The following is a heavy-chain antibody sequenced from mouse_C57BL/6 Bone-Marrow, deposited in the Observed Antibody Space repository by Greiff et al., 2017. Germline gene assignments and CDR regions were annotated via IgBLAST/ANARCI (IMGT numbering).Heavy chain of an antibody. J-gene: IGHJ3*01. CDR1: GFTFSDYG. CDR2: ISSGSSTI. Sequence: EVQLVESGGGLVKPGGSLKLSCAASGFTFSDYGMHWFRQAPEKGLEWVAYISSGSSTIYYADTVKGRFTISRDNAKNTLFLQMTRLRSEDTAMYYCARTRGFAYWGQGTLVTVSA. V-gene: IGHV5-17*01. CDR3: ARTRGFAY.